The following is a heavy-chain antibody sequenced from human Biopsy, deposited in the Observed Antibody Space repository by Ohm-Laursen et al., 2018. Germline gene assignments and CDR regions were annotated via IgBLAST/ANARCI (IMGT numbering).Heavy chain of an antibody. Sequence: SVKVSCKTSGYTFPNFGISWVRQAPGRGLEWMGWISPYNGNGDYEKNFHGRVTLTADTSTSTVYMELRSLRSGDTAVYYCAKDQGYYYDRSVYYYFDYWGQGTLVTVSS. D-gene: IGHD3-22*01. CDR3: AKDQGYYYDRSVYYYFDY. CDR1: GYTFPNFG. V-gene: IGHV1-18*01. J-gene: IGHJ4*02. CDR2: ISPYNGNG.